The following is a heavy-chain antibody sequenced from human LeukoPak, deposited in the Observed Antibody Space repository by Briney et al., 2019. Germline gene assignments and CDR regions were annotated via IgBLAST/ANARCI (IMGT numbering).Heavy chain of an antibody. J-gene: IGHJ4*02. V-gene: IGHV3-64D*06. CDR2: ISSNGGST. CDR1: GFTFSSYA. Sequence: GGSLRLSCSVSGFTFSSYAMHWVRQAPGKGLQYVSSISSNGGSTYYAASMKGRFTISRDNSKNTLYLRMSSLRAEDTALYYCVKDRWIDYWGQGALVTVSS. D-gene: IGHD5-24*01. CDR3: VKDRWIDY.